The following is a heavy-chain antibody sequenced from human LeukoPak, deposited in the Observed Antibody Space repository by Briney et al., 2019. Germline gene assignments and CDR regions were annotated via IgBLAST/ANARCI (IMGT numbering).Heavy chain of an antibody. V-gene: IGHV3-74*01. J-gene: IGHJ4*02. CDR2: INSDGSST. CDR3: ARHLGTYSDH. CDR1: GFTFSIYW. D-gene: IGHD7-27*01. Sequence: GGSLRLSCAASGFTFSIYWMHWVRQAPGKGLEWVSRINSDGSSTTYADSVKGRFTISRDNAKHTLYLQVNSLRADDSAVYYCARHLGTYSDHWGQGTLVTVSS.